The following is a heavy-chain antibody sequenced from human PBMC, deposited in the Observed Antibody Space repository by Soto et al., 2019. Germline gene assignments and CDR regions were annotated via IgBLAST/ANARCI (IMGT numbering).Heavy chain of an antibody. CDR3: ARGGSRRLQLLFVFDS. Sequence: EVQLVESGGGLIQPGGSLRLSCAASGFTVSSNYMSWVRQAPGKGLEWVSVIYSGGSTYYADSVKDRFTISRDNSKNTLYLQMNGLRAGDTAVYYCARGGSRRLQLLFVFDSWGQGTLVTVSS. CDR2: IYSGGST. J-gene: IGHJ4*02. V-gene: IGHV3-53*01. CDR1: GFTVSSNY. D-gene: IGHD1-1*01.